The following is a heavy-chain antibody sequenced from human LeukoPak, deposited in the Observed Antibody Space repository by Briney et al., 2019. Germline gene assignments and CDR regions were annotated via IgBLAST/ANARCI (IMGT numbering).Heavy chain of an antibody. V-gene: IGHV4-59*01. CDR1: GGSISSYY. CDR2: IYYSGST. CDR3: ARSGVGYSSSWYFVY. J-gene: IGHJ4*02. Sequence: SETLSLTCTVSGGSISSYYWSWIRQPPGKGLEWLGYIYYSGSTNYNPSLKSRVTISVDTSKNQFSLKLSSVTAADTAVYYCARSGVGYSSSWYFVYWGQGTLVTVSS. D-gene: IGHD6-13*01.